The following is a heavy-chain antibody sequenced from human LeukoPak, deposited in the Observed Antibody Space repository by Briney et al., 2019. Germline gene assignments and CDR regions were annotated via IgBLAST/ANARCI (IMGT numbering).Heavy chain of an antibody. Sequence: ASVKVSCKASGYTFTGYYMHWVRQAPGQGLEWMGIINPSGGSTSYAQKFQGRVTMTRDTSTSTVYMELSSLRSEDTAVYYCARAAGWLLPPDYWGQGTLVTVSS. CDR1: GYTFTGYY. J-gene: IGHJ4*02. CDR3: ARAAGWLLPPDY. V-gene: IGHV1-46*01. CDR2: INPSGGST. D-gene: IGHD3-22*01.